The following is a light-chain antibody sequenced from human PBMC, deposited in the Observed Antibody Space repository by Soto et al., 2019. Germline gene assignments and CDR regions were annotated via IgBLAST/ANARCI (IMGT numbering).Light chain of an antibody. CDR2: SAS. V-gene: IGKV3-15*01. Sequence: EIVITQSPATLSMSPGERATLSWSASQSVSSSLAWYQPSPGQAPRLLIYSASTRANGIPVRFIASGSGAEFTLTLSSLQPEDFAVYSCQQYDDWHTSTFGQGTKVDI. J-gene: IGKJ1*01. CDR3: QQYDDWHTST. CDR1: QSVSSS.